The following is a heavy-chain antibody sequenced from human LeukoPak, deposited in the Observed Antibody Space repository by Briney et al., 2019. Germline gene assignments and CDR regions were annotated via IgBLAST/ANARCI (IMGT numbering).Heavy chain of an antibody. CDR1: GYTFTGYY. CDR2: INPNSGGT. D-gene: IGHD1-26*01. J-gene: IGHJ4*02. V-gene: IGHV1-2*02. Sequence: ASVKVSCKASGYTFTGYYMHWVRQAPGQGLEWMGWINPNSGGTNYAQKFQGRVTMTRDTSISTAYMELSRLRSDDTAVYYCARERRIVGATFDYWGQGTLVTVSS. CDR3: ARERRIVGATFDY.